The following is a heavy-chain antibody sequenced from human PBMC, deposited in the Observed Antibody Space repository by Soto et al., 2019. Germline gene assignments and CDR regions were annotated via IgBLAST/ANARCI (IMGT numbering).Heavy chain of an antibody. CDR3: AIYGLEPRNYFDY. CDR1: GGTFSSYA. J-gene: IGHJ4*02. CDR2: IIPIFGTA. Sequence: SVKVSCKASGGTFSSYAISWVRQAPGQGLEWMGGIIPIFGTANYAQKFQGRVTITADESTSTAYMELSSLRSEDTAVYYFAIYGLEPRNYFDYWGQGTLVPVYS. V-gene: IGHV1-69*13. D-gene: IGHD1-1*01.